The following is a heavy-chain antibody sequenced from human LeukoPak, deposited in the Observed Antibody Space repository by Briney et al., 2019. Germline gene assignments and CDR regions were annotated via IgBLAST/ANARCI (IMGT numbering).Heavy chain of an antibody. Sequence: GGSLRLSCAASGFTFSNYAMGWVRQAPGKRLEWVSAISCGGGTTYYADSGKGRFTISRDNSKITLYLQMNSLRAEDAAVYYCARDGYDCWSRYYLYWGQGTLVTVSS. D-gene: IGHD3-3*01. CDR2: ISCGGGTT. J-gene: IGHJ4*02. CDR1: GFTFSNYA. CDR3: ARDGYDCWSRYYLY. V-gene: IGHV3-23*01.